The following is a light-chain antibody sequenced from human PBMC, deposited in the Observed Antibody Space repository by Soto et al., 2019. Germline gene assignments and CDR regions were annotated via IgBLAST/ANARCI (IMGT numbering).Light chain of an antibody. V-gene: IGKV3-20*01. CDR1: QSVSSSY. CDR2: GAS. J-gene: IGKJ1*01. Sequence: EIVLTQSPGTPSLSPGERATLSCRASQSVSSSYLAWYQQKPGQAPRLLIYGASSRATGIPDRFSGSGSGTDFTLTISRLETEDFAVYYCQQYGSSPKTFGQGPKVDIK. CDR3: QQYGSSPKT.